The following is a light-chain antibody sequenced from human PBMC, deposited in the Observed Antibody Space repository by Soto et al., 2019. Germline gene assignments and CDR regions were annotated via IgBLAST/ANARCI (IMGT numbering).Light chain of an antibody. CDR2: GAS. Sequence: EIVLTQSPGTLSLSPGERATLSCRASQSVSSSYLAWYQQKPGQAPRLLIYGASSRATGIPDRFSGSGSGTVFTLTISTLAPEYCAVFYCQLYGSLYTFGQGTKLEIK. V-gene: IGKV3-20*01. J-gene: IGKJ2*01. CDR3: QLYGSLYT. CDR1: QSVSSSY.